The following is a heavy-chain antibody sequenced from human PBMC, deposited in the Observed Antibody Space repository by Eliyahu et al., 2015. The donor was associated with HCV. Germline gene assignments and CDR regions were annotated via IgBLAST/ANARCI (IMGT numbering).Heavy chain of an antibody. CDR2: ISGSGGIT. J-gene: IGHJ4*02. CDR1: RFTFSSYD. D-gene: IGHD3-9*01. V-gene: IGHV3-23*01. Sequence: EVQLLESGGGLVQPGGSLRLSCAASRFTFSSYDMSWVRQAPGKGLEWVSVISGSGGITYYADPVKGRFTISRDNSKNTLYLQMNSLRAEDTAVYYCAKNRPDYDILTGNFDYWGQGTLVTVSS. CDR3: AKNRPDYDILTGNFDY.